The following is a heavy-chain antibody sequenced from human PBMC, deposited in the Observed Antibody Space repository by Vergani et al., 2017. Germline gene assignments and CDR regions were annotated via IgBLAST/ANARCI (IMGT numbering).Heavy chain of an antibody. Sequence: EVQLLESGGGLVQPGGSLRLSCAASGFTFSSYAMSWVRQAPGKGLEWVSAISGSGGSTYYADSVKGRFTIARDNSKNTLYLQMNSLRAEDTAVYYCAKDTTWIQLWLAYWGQGTLVTVSS. CDR1: GFTFSSYA. J-gene: IGHJ4*02. V-gene: IGHV3-23*01. D-gene: IGHD5-18*01. CDR3: AKDTTWIQLWLAY. CDR2: ISGSGGST.